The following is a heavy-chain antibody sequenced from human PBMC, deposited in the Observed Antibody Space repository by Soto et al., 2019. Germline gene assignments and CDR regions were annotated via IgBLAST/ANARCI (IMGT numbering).Heavy chain of an antibody. CDR2: ISSTTNYI. V-gene: IGHV3-21*06. J-gene: IGHJ4*02. CDR3: ARESEDLTSNFDY. CDR1: GFTFTRYS. Sequence: EVQLVESGGGLVKPGGSLRLSCAASGFTFTRYSMNWVRQAPGKGLEWVSSISSTTNYIYYGDSMKGKFTISRDNAKNSLYLEMNRLRAEDTAVYYSARESEDLTSNFDYWGQGTLVTVSS.